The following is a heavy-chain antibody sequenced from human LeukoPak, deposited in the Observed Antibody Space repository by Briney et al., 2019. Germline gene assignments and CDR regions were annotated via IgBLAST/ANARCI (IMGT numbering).Heavy chain of an antibody. CDR1: GGSFSGYY. V-gene: IGHV4-34*01. D-gene: IGHD1-7*01. Sequence: SVTLSLTCAVYGGSFSGYYWSWIRQPPGKGLEWIGEINHSGSTNYNPSLKSRVTISVDTSKNQFSLKLSSVTAADTAVYYCARVPLYITGTTGWFDPWGQGTLVTVSS. CDR3: ARVPLYITGTTGWFDP. CDR2: INHSGST. J-gene: IGHJ5*02.